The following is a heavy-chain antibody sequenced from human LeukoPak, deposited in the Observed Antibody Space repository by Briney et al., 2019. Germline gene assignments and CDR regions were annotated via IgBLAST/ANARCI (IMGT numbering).Heavy chain of an antibody. J-gene: IGHJ4*02. D-gene: IGHD4-17*01. CDR3: ASLTETTSGGY. Sequence: SQTLSLTCAVYGGSFSGYYWSLIRQPPGKGLEWIGEVNHSGSTNYNPSLKSRVTISVDTSKNQFSLNLISVTAADTAVYYCASLTETTSGGYWGQGTLVTVSS. CDR1: GGSFSGYY. V-gene: IGHV4-34*01. CDR2: VNHSGST.